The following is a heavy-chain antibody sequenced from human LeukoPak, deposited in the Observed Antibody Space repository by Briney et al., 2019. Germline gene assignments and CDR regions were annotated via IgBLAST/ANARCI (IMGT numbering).Heavy chain of an antibody. Sequence: SETLSLTCTVSGDSISSTSYYWDWIRQPPGKGLEWIGSIYNSGTTYYNPSLKRRVTISVDTSKNQFLLKVSSVTAADTAVYYCASRVYGLGSFNYWGQGTLVTVSS. CDR2: IYNSGTT. D-gene: IGHD3-10*01. V-gene: IGHV4-39*01. J-gene: IGHJ4*01. CDR3: ASRVYGLGSFNY. CDR1: GDSISSTSYY.